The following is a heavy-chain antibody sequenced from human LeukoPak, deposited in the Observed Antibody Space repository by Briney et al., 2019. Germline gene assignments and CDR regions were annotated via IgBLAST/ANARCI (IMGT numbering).Heavy chain of an antibody. CDR2: FDPEDGET. V-gene: IGHV1-24*01. CDR3: ATWASYVLRYFDWLPSPPSRHSHYYYGMDV. D-gene: IGHD3-9*01. Sequence: GASVKVSCKASGYTFTSYDINWVRQAPGKGLEWMGGFDPEDGETIYAQKFQGRVTMTEDTSTDTAYMELSSLRSEDTAVYYCATWASYVLRYFDWLPSPPSRHSHYYYGMDVWGQGTTVTVSS. CDR1: GYTFTSYD. J-gene: IGHJ6*02.